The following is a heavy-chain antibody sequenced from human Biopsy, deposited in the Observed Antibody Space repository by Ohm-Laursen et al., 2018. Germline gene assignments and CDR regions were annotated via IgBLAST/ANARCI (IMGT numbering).Heavy chain of an antibody. CDR1: GFILNNYG. V-gene: IGHV3-9*01. CDR3: TKRRTAVRPFDS. J-gene: IGHJ4*01. CDR2: ISGSSNNI. Sequence: SLRLSCTASGFILNNYGMHWVRQAPGKGLEWVSGISGSSNNIIYADSVRGRFTISRDNAKSSLYLEMNSLRSEDTAFYYCTKRRTAVRPFDSWGHGTLVTVSS. D-gene: IGHD6-25*01.